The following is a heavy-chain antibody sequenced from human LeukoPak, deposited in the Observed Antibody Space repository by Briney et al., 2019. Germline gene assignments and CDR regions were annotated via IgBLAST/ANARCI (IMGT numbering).Heavy chain of an antibody. CDR3: ARDHLPQLPLDY. J-gene: IGHJ4*02. Sequence: GASVKVSCTASGGTFSSYAISWVRQAPGQGLEWMGGIIPIFGTANYAQKFQGRVTITADESTSTAYMELSSLRSEDTAVYYCARDHLPQLPLDYWGQGTLVTVSS. D-gene: IGHD2-2*01. V-gene: IGHV1-69*13. CDR1: GGTFSSYA. CDR2: IIPIFGTA.